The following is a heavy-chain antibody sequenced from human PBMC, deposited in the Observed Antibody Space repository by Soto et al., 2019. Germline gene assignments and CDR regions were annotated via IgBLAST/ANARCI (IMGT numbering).Heavy chain of an antibody. D-gene: IGHD1-1*01. CDR1: GYTFTSFD. J-gene: IGHJ5*02. CDR2: MNPNNGNT. V-gene: IGHV1-8*01. Sequence: QVQLVQSGAEVKKPGASVKVSCKASGYTFTSFDINWVRQATGQGLEWMGRMNPNNGNTADAQKFQGRVTMNRTTSISSAYMELSSLRSDDTAVYYCARGGDNLNDGYWFDRWGQGTLVTVSS. CDR3: ARGGDNLNDGYWFDR.